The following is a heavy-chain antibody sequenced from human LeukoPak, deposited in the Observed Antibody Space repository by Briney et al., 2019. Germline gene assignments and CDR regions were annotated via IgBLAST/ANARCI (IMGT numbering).Heavy chain of an antibody. CDR1: GGSISSGDYF. CDR2: IYYSGST. D-gene: IGHD4-17*01. J-gene: IGHJ4*02. Sequence: SETLSLTCTVSGGSISSGDYFWSWIRQPPGKGLEWIGYIYYSGSTYYNPSLKSRVTISVDTSKNQFSLKLRSVTAADTAVYYCARDRLYDDYGIDCWGQGTLVTVSS. CDR3: ARDRLYDDYGIDC. V-gene: IGHV4-30-4*08.